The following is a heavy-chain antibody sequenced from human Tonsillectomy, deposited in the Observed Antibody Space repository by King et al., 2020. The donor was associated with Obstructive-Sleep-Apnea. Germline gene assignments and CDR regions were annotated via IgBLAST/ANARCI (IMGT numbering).Heavy chain of an antibody. V-gene: IGHV5-51*01. CDR2: IYPGDSDT. D-gene: IGHD6-13*01. CDR1: GYTFSGQW. CDR3: ASQGLSWDDAFDL. Sequence: VQLVESGAEMRKPGESLTISCQGSGYTFSGQWIGWVRQMPGRGLELLGIIYPGDSDTRYSPSFQGQVIISADKAINSAYLRWTTLKASDTGTYFCASQGLSWDDAFDLWGQGTMVIVSS. J-gene: IGHJ3*01.